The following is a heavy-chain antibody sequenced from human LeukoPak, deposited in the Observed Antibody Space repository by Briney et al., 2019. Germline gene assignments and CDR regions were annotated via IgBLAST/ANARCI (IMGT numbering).Heavy chain of an antibody. Sequence: PGRSLRLSCAASGFTFSSYGMHWVRQAPGKGLEWVAVIWYDGSNKYYADSVKGRFTISRDNSKNTLYLQMNSLRAEDTAVYYCARERYYYDSSGILDYWGQGTLVTVSS. CDR3: ARERYYYDSSGILDY. CDR2: IWYDGSNK. J-gene: IGHJ4*02. V-gene: IGHV3-33*01. D-gene: IGHD3-22*01. CDR1: GFTFSSYG.